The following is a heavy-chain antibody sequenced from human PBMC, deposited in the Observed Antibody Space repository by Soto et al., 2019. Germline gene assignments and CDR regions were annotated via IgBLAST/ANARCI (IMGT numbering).Heavy chain of an antibody. J-gene: IGHJ5*02. CDR3: ATKTIIAATGGS. CDR2: ISSSSSTI. D-gene: IGHD6-13*01. V-gene: IGHV3-48*01. Sequence: EVQLVESGGGLVQPGGSLRLSCAASGLTFSSYSMNWVRQAPGKGLEWVSYISSSSSTILYADSVKGRFTISRDNAKNSLYLQMNGLRAEDTAVYYCATKTIIAATGGSWGQGTLVTVSS. CDR1: GLTFSSYS.